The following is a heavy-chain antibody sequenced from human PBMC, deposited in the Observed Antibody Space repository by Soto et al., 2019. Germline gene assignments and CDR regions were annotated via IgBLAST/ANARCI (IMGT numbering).Heavy chain of an antibody. Sequence: PGGSLRLSCAASGFTFSSYAMSWVRQAPGKGLEWVSAISGSGGSTYYADSVKGRFTISRDNSKNTLYLQMNSLRAEDTAVYYCAKRTCSTSCYIGGGYGMDVWGQGTTATVPS. CDR3: AKRTCSTSCYIGGGYGMDV. CDR1: GFTFSSYA. J-gene: IGHJ6*02. CDR2: ISGSGGST. D-gene: IGHD2-2*02. V-gene: IGHV3-23*01.